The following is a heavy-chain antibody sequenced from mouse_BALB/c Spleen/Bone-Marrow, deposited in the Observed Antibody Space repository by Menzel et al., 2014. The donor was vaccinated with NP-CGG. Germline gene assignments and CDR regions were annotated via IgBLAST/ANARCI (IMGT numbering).Heavy chain of an antibody. D-gene: IGHD4-1*01. J-gene: IGHJ3*01. CDR3: ARNANWLFTY. CDR2: INPGSGGS. CDR1: GYDFTSYL. Sequence: VKLQESGAEVVRPGTSVKVSCKASGYDFTSYLIEWIKQRPGQGLEWIGVINPGSGGSNYNEKFTGKATLTVDKSSSTAYMQLSSLTSDDSEVYFCARNANWLFTYWGQGTLVTVSA. V-gene: IGHV1-54*01.